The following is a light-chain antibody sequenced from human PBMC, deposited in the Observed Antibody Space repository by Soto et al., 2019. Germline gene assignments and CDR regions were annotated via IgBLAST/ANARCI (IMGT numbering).Light chain of an antibody. J-gene: IGKJ5*01. CDR3: QQYGTSPIT. Sequence: EIVLTQSPGTLSLSPGERATLSCRAGQSVSSSYLAWYQQKPGQAPRLLIYGASSRATGIPDRFSGSGSGTDFTLTISRLEPEDFAVYYCQQYGTSPITFGQGTRLENK. V-gene: IGKV3-20*01. CDR1: QSVSSSY. CDR2: GAS.